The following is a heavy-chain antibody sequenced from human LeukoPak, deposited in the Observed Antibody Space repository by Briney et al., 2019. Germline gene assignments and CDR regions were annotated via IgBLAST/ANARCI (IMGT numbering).Heavy chain of an antibody. CDR1: GFTFSSYG. V-gene: IGHV3-30*03. J-gene: IGHJ4*02. CDR2: ISYDGSNK. Sequence: HPGGSLRLSCAASGFTFSSYGMHWVRQAPGKGLEWVAVISYDGSNKYYADSVKGRFTISRDNAKNSLYLQMNSLRAEDTAVYYCARVTSGSYFDYWGQGTLVTVSS. D-gene: IGHD1-26*01. CDR3: ARVTSGSYFDY.